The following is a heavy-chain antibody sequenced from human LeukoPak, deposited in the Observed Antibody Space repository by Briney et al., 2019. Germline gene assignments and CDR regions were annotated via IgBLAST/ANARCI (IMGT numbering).Heavy chain of an antibody. CDR2: ISYDGSNK. D-gene: IGHD3-10*01. V-gene: IGHV3-30-3*01. CDR3: ARELWFGELSSADLAY. CDR1: GFTFSSYA. J-gene: IGHJ4*02. Sequence: GGSLRLSCAASGFTFSSYAMHWVRQAPGKGLEWVAVISYDGSNKYYADSVKGRFTISRDNSKNTLYLQMNSLRVEDTAVYYCARELWFGELSSADLAYWGQGTLVTVSS.